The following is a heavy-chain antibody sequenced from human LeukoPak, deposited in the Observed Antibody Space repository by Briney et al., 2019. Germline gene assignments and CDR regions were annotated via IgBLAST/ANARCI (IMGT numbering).Heavy chain of an antibody. D-gene: IGHD2-2*01. CDR1: GGSISSYY. J-gene: IGHJ6*02. CDR3: ARAPPPARPLYYYYGMDV. Sequence: SETLSLTCTVAGGSISSYYWSWIRQPPGKGLEWIGYIYYSGSTYYNPSLKSRVTISVDTSKNQFSLKLSSVTAADTAVYYCARAPPPARPLYYYYGMDVWGQGTTVTVSS. CDR2: IYYSGST. V-gene: IGHV4-59*12.